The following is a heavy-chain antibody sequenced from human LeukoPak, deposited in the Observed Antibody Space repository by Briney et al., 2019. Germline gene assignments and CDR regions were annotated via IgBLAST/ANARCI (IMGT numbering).Heavy chain of an antibody. CDR1: GYSFTSYW. CDR3: ARHGPSSSSWFYYYYGMDV. V-gene: IGHV5-51*01. D-gene: IGHD6-13*01. Sequence: GESLKISCKGSGYSFTSYWIGWVRQMPGKGLEWMGIIYPGDSDTRYSPSFQGQVTISADKSISTAYLQWSSLKASDTAMYYCARHGPSSSSWFYYYYGMDVWGQGTTVTVSS. J-gene: IGHJ6*02. CDR2: IYPGDSDT.